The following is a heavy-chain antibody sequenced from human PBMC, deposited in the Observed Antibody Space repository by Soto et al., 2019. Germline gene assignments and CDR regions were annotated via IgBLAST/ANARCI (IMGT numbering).Heavy chain of an antibody. V-gene: IGHV1-18*01. CDR2: ISTYDGDT. D-gene: IGHD1-1*01. CDR1: GYTFIYYG. Sequence: GASVKVSCKASGYTFIYYGISWVRQAPGQGLEWMGWISTYDGDTKYAQNVQDRVTMTTDTSTSTAYMELRSLRSDDTAVYYCARGSRNGKNWFDPWGQGTLVTVSS. CDR3: ARGSRNGKNWFDP. J-gene: IGHJ5*02.